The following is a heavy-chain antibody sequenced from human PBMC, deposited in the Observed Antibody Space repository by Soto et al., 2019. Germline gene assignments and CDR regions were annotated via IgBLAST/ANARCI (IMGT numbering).Heavy chain of an antibody. V-gene: IGHV4-39*01. Sequence: QLQLQESGPGLVKPSETLSLTCTVSSGSISSSSYTWGWIRQPPGKGLEWIGSIYYSGSTYYNPSLKSRATVSVDTSKNQFSLKLSSVTAADTAVYYCARLHGYCISTSCSGYYAMDVWGQGTTVTVSS. J-gene: IGHJ6*02. D-gene: IGHD2-2*01. CDR1: SGSISSSSYT. CDR2: IYYSGST. CDR3: ARLHGYCISTSCSGYYAMDV.